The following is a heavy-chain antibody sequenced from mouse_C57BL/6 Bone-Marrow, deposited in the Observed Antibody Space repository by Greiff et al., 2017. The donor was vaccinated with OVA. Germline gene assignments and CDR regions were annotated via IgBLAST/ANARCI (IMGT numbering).Heavy chain of an antibody. CDR3: ARSDWDVAWFAY. J-gene: IGHJ3*01. V-gene: IGHV1-63*01. D-gene: IGHD4-1*01. Sequence: QVQLQQSGAELVRPGTSVKMSCKASGYTFTNYWIGWAKQRPGHGLEWIGDIYPGGGYTNYNEKFKGKATLTADKSSSTAYMQFSSLTSEDSAIYYCARSDWDVAWFAYWDQGNLVTVSA. CDR2: IYPGGGYT. CDR1: GYTFTNYW.